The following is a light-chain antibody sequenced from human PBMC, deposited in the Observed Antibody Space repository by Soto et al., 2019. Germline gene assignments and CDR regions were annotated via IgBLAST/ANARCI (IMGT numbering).Light chain of an antibody. CDR1: QSVSSY. CDR2: GAS. V-gene: IGKV3-15*01. CDR3: HQYNNWPQT. J-gene: IGKJ1*01. Sequence: EIELTQSPGTLSFSAWERATLXARASQSVSSYLAWYQQKPGQAPGLLIYGASTRATGIPARFSGSGSGTEFTLTISSLQSEDFAVYYCHQYNNWPQTFGQGTKVDI.